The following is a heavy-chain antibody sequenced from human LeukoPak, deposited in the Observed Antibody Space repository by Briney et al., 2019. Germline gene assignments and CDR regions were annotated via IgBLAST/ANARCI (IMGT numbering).Heavy chain of an antibody. V-gene: IGHV3-74*01. D-gene: IGHD5/OR15-5a*01. J-gene: IGHJ5*02. CDR3: ARGGPVKSIYDPHWYDP. CDR2: INSDGSRI. CDR1: GFTFSSYW. Sequence: GGSLRLSCAASGFTFSSYWLHWLRQAPGKGLTWVSRINSDGSRINYADSVKGRFTSSRDNAKSTLYLQMNSLRVEDTAVYFCARGGPVKSIYDPHWYDPWGQGALVTVSS.